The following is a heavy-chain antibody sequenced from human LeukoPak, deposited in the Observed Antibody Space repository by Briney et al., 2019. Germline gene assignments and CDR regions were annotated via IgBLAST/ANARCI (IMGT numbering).Heavy chain of an antibody. CDR1: GFTVSSNY. CDR2: IYSGGST. CDR3: ATPSDGSGSYFGY. D-gene: IGHD3-10*01. V-gene: IGHV3-53*01. Sequence: GGSLRLSCAASGFTVSSNYMSWVRQAPGKGLEWVSVIYSGGSTYYAGSVKGRFTISRDNSKNTLYLQMNSLRVEDTAVYYCATPSDGSGSYFGYWGQGTLVSVSS. J-gene: IGHJ4*02.